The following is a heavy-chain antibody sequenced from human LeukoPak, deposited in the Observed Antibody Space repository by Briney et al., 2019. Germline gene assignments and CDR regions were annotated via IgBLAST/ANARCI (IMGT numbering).Heavy chain of an antibody. CDR3: AELGITMIGGV. Sequence: GGSLRLSCAASGLTFSSYWMNWVRQAPGKGLEWVSYITSSGRTIYYADSVKGRFTIFRDNAKNSLHLQMNSLTADATAVYYCAELGITMIGGVWGKGTTVTISS. CDR2: ITSSGRTI. D-gene: IGHD3-10*02. J-gene: IGHJ6*04. V-gene: IGHV3-48*04. CDR1: GLTFSSYW.